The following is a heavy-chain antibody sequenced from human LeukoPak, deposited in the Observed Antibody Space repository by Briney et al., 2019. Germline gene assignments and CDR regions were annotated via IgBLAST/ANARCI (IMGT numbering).Heavy chain of an antibody. CDR2: ITTGDGNT. CDR3: AKDGGLWVSAHWGDA. D-gene: IGHD7-27*01. Sequence: GGSLRLSCTASGFTFSSYTMTWVRQAPGKGLKWVSTITTGDGNTYYADSVKGRFTVSRDDSKNTLYLQMNSLRAEDTAVYYCAKDGGLWVSAHWGDAWGRGTLVTVSS. J-gene: IGHJ5*02. V-gene: IGHV3-23*01. CDR1: GFTFSSYT.